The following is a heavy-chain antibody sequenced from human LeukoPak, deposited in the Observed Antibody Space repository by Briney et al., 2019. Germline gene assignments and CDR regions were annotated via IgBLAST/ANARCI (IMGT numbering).Heavy chain of an antibody. CDR2: VFYSGNT. D-gene: IGHD2-15*01. J-gene: IGHJ4*02. CDR1: GASITSYF. Sequence: LETLSLTCTVSGASITSYFWTWIRQPPGKGLEWIGYVFYSGNTDYNPSLKSRVTMSVDTSKNQFSLKLSSVTAADTAVYYCARSVVAATLYYFDYWGQGTLVTVSS. CDR3: ARSVVAATLYYFDY. V-gene: IGHV4-59*08.